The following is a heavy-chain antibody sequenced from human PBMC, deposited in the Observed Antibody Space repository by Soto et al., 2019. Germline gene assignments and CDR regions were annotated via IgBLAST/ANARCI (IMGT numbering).Heavy chain of an antibody. V-gene: IGHV4-39*01. CDR2: IYYSGST. J-gene: IGHJ6*03. CDR1: GGSISSSSYY. CDR3: ARTYYDVWSGSYYYYMDV. D-gene: IGHD3-3*01. Sequence: PSETLSLTCTVSGGSISSSSYYWGWIRQPPGKGLEWIGSIYYSGSTYYNPSLKSRVTISVDTSKNQFSLKLSSVTAADTAVYYCARTYYDVWSGSYYYYMDVWGKGTTVTVSS.